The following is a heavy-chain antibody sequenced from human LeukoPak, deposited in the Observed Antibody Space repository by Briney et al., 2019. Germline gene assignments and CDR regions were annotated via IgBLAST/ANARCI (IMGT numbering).Heavy chain of an antibody. CDR2: IDTDGSRV. D-gene: IGHD6-13*01. J-gene: IGHJ6*02. Sequence: GGSLRLSCAASGFTFSSYWMHWVRQAPGKGLVWVSRIDTDGSRVAYADSVKGRFTISRDNAKNTLYLQMNSLRAEDTALYYCARDLGPYSSSWSQFFNYYYGMDVWGQGTTVTVSS. CDR3: ARDLGPYSSSWSQFFNYYYGMDV. CDR1: GFTFSSYW. V-gene: IGHV3-74*01.